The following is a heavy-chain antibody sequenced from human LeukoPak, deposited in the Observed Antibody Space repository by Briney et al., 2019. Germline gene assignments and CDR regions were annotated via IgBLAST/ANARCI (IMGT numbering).Heavy chain of an antibody. CDR2: ISGSGGST. CDR3: ASSYDSSGFFDY. J-gene: IGHJ4*02. V-gene: IGHV3-23*01. Sequence: GGSLRLSCAASGFTFSSYAMSWVRQAPGKGLEWVSAISGSGGSTYYADSVKGRFTVSRDNSKNTLYLQMNSLRAEDTAVYYCASSYDSSGFFDYWGQGTLVTVSS. D-gene: IGHD3-22*01. CDR1: GFTFSSYA.